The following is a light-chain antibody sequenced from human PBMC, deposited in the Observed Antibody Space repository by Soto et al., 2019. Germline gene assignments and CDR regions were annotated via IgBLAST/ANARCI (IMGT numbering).Light chain of an antibody. CDR1: QSIGTN. CDR3: QQRSNWPIT. V-gene: IGKV3-15*01. J-gene: IGKJ5*01. Sequence: EIMMAQSPATLSVYPGERATLSCRASQSIGTNLAWYQQKPGQAPRLLIYGASTRVSGVPARFSGSGSGTDFTLTISSLEPEDFAVYYCQQRSNWPITFGQGTRLEIK. CDR2: GAS.